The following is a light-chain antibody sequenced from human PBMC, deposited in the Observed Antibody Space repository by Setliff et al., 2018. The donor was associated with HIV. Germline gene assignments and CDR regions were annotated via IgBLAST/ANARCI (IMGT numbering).Light chain of an antibody. CDR3: ASYSIFPTLDVK. V-gene: IGLV2-8*01. J-gene: IGLJ2*01. CDR1: DSDMGSYKH. Sequence: QSALTQPPSASGSPGQSVPISCPGSDSDMGSYKHFSWYQQYPGKVPKVIIFDVDDRPSGVPDRFSGSKSGNAASLTVSGLRAEDEADYFCASYSIFPTLDVKFGGGTKVTVL. CDR2: DVD.